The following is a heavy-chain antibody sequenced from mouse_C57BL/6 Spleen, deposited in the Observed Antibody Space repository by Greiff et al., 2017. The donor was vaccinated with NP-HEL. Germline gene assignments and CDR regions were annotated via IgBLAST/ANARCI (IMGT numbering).Heavy chain of an antibody. J-gene: IGHJ1*03. D-gene: IGHD2-1*01. CDR2: ISYDGSN. V-gene: IGHV3-6*01. CDR1: GYSITSGYY. CDR3: ARGDLYYPFDV. Sequence: DVKLQESGPGLVKPSQSLSLTCSVTGYSITSGYYWNWIRQFPGNKLEWMGYISYDGSNNYNPSLKNRISITRDTSKNQFFLKLNSVTTEDTATYYCARGDLYYPFDVWGTGTTVTVSS.